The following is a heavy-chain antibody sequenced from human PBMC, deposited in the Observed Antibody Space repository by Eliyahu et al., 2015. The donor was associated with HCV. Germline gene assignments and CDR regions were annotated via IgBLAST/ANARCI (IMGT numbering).Heavy chain of an antibody. V-gene: IGHV3-48*02. CDR3: AGGGNYRSIDH. J-gene: IGHJ4*02. Sequence: EVQLVESGGGLVQPGGSLRLSCAASGFSLSXFGMXWVRQAPGKGLEWISYVSTASYATHYADSVKGRFTISRDNAKNSLYLQMNSLRDEDTAVYYCAGGGNYRSIDHWGQGSLVTVSS. CDR1: GFSLSXFG. CDR2: VSTASYAT. D-gene: IGHD3-16*02.